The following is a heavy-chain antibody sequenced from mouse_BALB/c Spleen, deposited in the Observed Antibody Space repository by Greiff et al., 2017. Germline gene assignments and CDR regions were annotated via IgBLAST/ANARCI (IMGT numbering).Heavy chain of an antibody. CDR3: ATSPYYRYDAWFAY. CDR2: IWAGGST. D-gene: IGHD2-14*01. V-gene: IGHV2-9*02. J-gene: IGHJ3*01. Sequence: QVQLKESGPGLVAPSQCLSISCTASGFSFTSYGVHWVRQPPGKGLEWLGVIWAGGSTNYNSALMSSLSTSKDNSKSQVFLKMNRLQTDDTAMYYCATSPYYRYDAWFAYWGQGTLVTVSA. CDR1: GFSFTSYG.